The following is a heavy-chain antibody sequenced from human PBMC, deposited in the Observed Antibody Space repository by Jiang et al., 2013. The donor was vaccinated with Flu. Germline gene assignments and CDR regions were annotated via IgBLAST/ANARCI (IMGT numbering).Heavy chain of an antibody. CDR1: GGSISSSSYY. Sequence: GSGLVKPSETLSLTCTVSGGSISSSSYYWGWIRQPPGKGLEWIGSIYYSGSTYYNPSLKSRVTISVDTSKNQFSLKLSSVTAADTAVYYCARRVYCSSSTSCYFWRGWFDPWGQGTLVTVSS. D-gene: IGHD2-2*01. J-gene: IGHJ5*02. CDR3: ARRVYCSSSTSCYFWRGWFDP. V-gene: IGHV4-39*01. CDR2: IYYSGST.